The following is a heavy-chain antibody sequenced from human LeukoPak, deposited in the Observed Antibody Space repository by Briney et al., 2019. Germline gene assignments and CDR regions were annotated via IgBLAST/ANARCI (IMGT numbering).Heavy chain of an antibody. Sequence: PSETLTLTGTVSGDSITAYYWSWIRQPAGKGLEWIGHIYTSGRTNYNPSLKSRITMSVDTSKNQFSLRLSSLTAADTAVYYCARVSGGVSDYWGQGTLVTVSS. CDR3: ARVSGGVSDY. D-gene: IGHD3-3*01. CDR2: IYTSGRT. CDR1: GDSITAYY. V-gene: IGHV4-4*07. J-gene: IGHJ4*02.